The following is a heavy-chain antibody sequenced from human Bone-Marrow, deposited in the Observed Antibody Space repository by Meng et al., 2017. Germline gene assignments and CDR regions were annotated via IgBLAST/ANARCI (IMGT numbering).Heavy chain of an antibody. Sequence: GQLQAPGPGLVKPAQSLSLTCSVSGGSINSAGYYWSWIRQHPGKGLEWIGYIYYTENTYYNPSLKSPMTISLDKSKNQFSLKLNSVTVADTAVYYCARGRASCSSGGCSLGWFDPWGQGTLVTVSS. V-gene: IGHV4-31*01. D-gene: IGHD2-15*01. CDR2: IYYTENT. CDR3: ARGRASCSSGGCSLGWFDP. CDR1: GGSINSAGYY. J-gene: IGHJ5*02.